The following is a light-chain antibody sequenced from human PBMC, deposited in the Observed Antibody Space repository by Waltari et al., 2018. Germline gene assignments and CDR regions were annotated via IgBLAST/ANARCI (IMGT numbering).Light chain of an antibody. CDR1: SSDFAVFNY. CDR2: DVS. Sequence: QSALTQSASVSGSPGQSITISCTGTSSDFAVFNYVSWYQQHPGKSPHRMIYDVSKRPSGVSNRFSGSKSGNTASLTSSGLQAEDEADYYCSSYTSTWVFGGGTKLTVL. CDR3: SSYTSTWV. J-gene: IGLJ3*02. V-gene: IGLV2-14*01.